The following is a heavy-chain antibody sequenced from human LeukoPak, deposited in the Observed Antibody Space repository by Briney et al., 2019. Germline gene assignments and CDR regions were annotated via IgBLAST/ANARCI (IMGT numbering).Heavy chain of an antibody. J-gene: IGHJ4*02. Sequence: GGSLRLSCAASGFTFSSYGMHWVRQAPGKGLKWVAVIWYDGSNKYYADSVKGRFTISRDNSKNTLYLQMNSLRAEDTAVYYCARGRTDYYDSSGIQGYFDYWGQGTLVTVSS. V-gene: IGHV3-33*01. D-gene: IGHD3-22*01. CDR2: IWYDGSNK. CDR1: GFTFSSYG. CDR3: ARGRTDYYDSSGIQGYFDY.